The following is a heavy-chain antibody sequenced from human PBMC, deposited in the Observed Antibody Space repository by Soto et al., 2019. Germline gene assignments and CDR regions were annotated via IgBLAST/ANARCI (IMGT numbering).Heavy chain of an antibody. D-gene: IGHD6-19*01. CDR1: GGTFSNYA. CDR2: IVPIFGTT. J-gene: IGHJ6*02. V-gene: IGHV1-69*12. Sequence: QVQLVQSGAEVKKPGSSVKVSCKVSGGTFSNYAIDWVRLAPGHGLEWMGGIVPIFGTTYYTQKFQGRATIIADASMTTAYLEMSSMRSEDTAIYYCARVEEVAGLYNYHGLDVWGQGTAVTVSS. CDR3: ARVEEVAGLYNYHGLDV.